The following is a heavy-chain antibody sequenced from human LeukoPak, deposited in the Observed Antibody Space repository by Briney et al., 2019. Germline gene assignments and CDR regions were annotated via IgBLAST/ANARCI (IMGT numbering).Heavy chain of an antibody. J-gene: IGHJ4*02. CDR2: INPNSGGT. D-gene: IGHD2-15*01. CDR3: ARDLAGGYCSGGSCYDFDY. CDR1: GYTFTGYY. Sequence: ASVKVSCKASGYTFTGYYMHWVRQAPGQGLEWMGWINPNSGGTNYAQKFQGWVTMTRDTSISTAYMELSRLRSDDTAVYYCARDLAGGYCSGGSCYDFDYWGQGTLVTVSS. V-gene: IGHV1-2*04.